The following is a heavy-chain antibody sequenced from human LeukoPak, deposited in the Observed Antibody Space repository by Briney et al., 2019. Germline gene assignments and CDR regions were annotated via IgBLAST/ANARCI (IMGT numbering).Heavy chain of an antibody. V-gene: IGHV4-39*07. D-gene: IGHD2-2*01. Sequence: PSETLSLTCTVSGGSISSSSYYWGWIRQPPGKGLEWIGSIYYSGSTYYNPSLKSRVTISVDMSKNQFSLKLSSVTAADTAVYYCAREDRDCSSTSCLGYYFDYWGQGTLVTVSS. CDR2: IYYSGST. CDR1: GGSISSSSYY. CDR3: AREDRDCSSTSCLGYYFDY. J-gene: IGHJ4*02.